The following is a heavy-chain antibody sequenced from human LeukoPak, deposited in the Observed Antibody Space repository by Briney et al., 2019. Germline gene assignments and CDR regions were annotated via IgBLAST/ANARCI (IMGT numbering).Heavy chain of an antibody. V-gene: IGHV3-30*04. J-gene: IGHJ3*02. CDR3: ARDGSYTYAFDI. CDR2: ISYDGSNK. CDR1: GFTFSSYA. Sequence: GGSLRLSCAASGFTFSSYAMHWVRQAPGKGLEWVAVISYDGSNKYCADSVKGRFTISRDNSKNTLYLQMNSLRAEDTAVYYCARDGSYTYAFDIWGQGTMVTVSS. D-gene: IGHD1-14*01.